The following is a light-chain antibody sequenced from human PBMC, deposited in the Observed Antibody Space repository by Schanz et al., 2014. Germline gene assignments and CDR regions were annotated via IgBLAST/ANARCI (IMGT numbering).Light chain of an antibody. J-gene: IGLJ3*02. CDR2: DVT. V-gene: IGLV2-14*01. CDR3: SSYTSYATGV. CDR1: SSDVGGYNY. Sequence: QSVLTQPASVSGSPGQSITISCTGTSSDVGGYNYVSWYQQYPGKAPKLMIYDVTNRPSGVSNRFSGSKSGNTASLTISGLQAEDEADYYCSSYTSYATGVFGGGTKLTVL.